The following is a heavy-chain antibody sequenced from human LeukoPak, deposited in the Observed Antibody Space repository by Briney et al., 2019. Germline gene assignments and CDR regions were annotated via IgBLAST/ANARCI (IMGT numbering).Heavy chain of an antibody. CDR3: ARDLFSGSYYEDF. J-gene: IGHJ4*02. CDR1: GFMLRSYW. Sequence: GESLRLSCAASGFMLRSYWMSWVRQAPGKGLEWAANIDQDGTSKYYVDSVKVRFTISRDDAKNSLYLQMNSLRAEDTAVYYCARDLFSGSYYEDFWGQGTLVTVSS. V-gene: IGHV3-7*01. D-gene: IGHD1-26*01. CDR2: IDQDGTSK.